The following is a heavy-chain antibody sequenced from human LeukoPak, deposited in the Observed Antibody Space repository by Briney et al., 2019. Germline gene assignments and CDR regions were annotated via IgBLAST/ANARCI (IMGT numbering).Heavy chain of an antibody. J-gene: IGHJ5*02. Sequence: PSETLSLTCTVSGGSVSSGSYYWSWIRQPPGKGLEWIGYNYYSGSTNYNPSLKSRVTISVDTSKNQFSLKLSSVTAADTAVYYCARDLGSGVAVWFDPWGQGTLVTVSS. CDR3: ARDLGSGVAVWFDP. CDR1: GGSVSSGSYY. V-gene: IGHV4-61*01. D-gene: IGHD6-19*01. CDR2: NYYSGST.